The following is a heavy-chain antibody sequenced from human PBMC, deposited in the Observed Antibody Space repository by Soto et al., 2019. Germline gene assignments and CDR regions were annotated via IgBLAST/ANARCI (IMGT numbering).Heavy chain of an antibody. J-gene: IGHJ6*02. D-gene: IGHD5-18*01. V-gene: IGHV1-18*01. CDR3: ARDIESVTAKHFFYFYAMDV. CDR1: GFTFSNYG. CDR2: VSANNGHT. Sequence: GSSAKVSCKDSGFTFSNYGLNWVRQAPGQGLEWMGWVSANNGHTNYAQNLQGRVSMTTDTSTSTAYMELRGLTFDDTAVYYCARDIESVTAKHFFYFYAMDVWG.